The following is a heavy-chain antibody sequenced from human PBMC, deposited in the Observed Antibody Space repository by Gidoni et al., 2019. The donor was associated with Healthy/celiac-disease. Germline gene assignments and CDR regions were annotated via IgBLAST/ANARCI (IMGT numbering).Heavy chain of an antibody. CDR3: ARQWYSSGWSD. CDR2: IDYSGST. CDR1: CGSISSYY. Sequence: VQLQESGLLLVKLSETLSLTCTVPCGSISSYYWSWIRQPPGKGLEGIGYIDYSGSTNYNPSLKSRVTISVDTSKNQFSLKLGSVTAADTAVYYCARQWYSSGWSDWGQGTLVTVSS. J-gene: IGHJ4*02. V-gene: IGHV4-59*08. D-gene: IGHD6-19*01.